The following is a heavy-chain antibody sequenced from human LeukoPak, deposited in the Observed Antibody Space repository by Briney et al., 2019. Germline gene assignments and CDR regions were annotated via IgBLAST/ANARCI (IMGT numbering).Heavy chain of an antibody. CDR3: ARDQGYCSGGRCHSHFDY. J-gene: IGHJ4*02. CDR2: MWVDGSKK. Sequence: GGSLRLFCATSGLPFSSYSMQGVRQAPGKALEGVAVMWVDGSKKFYADSVEGRFTISRDDSKRTSYLQMNSLRAEDTAGYYCARDQGYCSGGRCHSHFDYWGQGTLVTVSS. D-gene: IGHD2-15*01. CDR1: GLPFSSYS. V-gene: IGHV3-33*01.